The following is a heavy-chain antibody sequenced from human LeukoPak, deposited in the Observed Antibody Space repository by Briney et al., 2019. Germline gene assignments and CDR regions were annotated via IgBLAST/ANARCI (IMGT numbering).Heavy chain of an antibody. D-gene: IGHD7-27*01. CDR3: ARAATGGLYYYYGMDV. Sequence: SETLSLTCTVSSDSIGRGSYYWSWIRQPAGKRLEWIGRIDASGSTNYNPSLESRVTISIDTSKNQFSLRLSSVAAADTAVYYCARAATGGLYYYYGMDVWGQGTTVTVSS. V-gene: IGHV4-61*02. CDR1: SDSIGRGSYY. J-gene: IGHJ6*02. CDR2: IDASGST.